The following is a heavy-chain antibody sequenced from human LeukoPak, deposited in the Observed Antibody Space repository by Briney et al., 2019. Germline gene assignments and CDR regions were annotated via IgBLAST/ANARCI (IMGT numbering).Heavy chain of an antibody. D-gene: IGHD5-18*01. Sequence: KSSDTLSLICTVSGGPINSSNYCWGWICQPPGKGLEWIGSIYYSGSTYYSPSLRSRVTISVDTSKNQFSLKLSSVTAADTAMYYCARKVDTTLIFDYWGQGTLVTVSS. CDR1: GGPINSSNYC. CDR2: IYYSGST. J-gene: IGHJ4*02. CDR3: ARKVDTTLIFDY. V-gene: IGHV4-39*01.